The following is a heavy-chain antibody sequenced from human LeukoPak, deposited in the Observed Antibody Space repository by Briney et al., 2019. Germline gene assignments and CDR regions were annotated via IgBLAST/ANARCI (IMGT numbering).Heavy chain of an antibody. CDR2: IYHSGST. Sequence: SGTLSLTCVVSGGSISSSNWWSWVRQPPEKGLEWIGEIYHSGSTNYNPSLKSRVTTSVDKSKNQFSLKLSSVTAADTAVYYCARYDVGWYYFDYWGQGTLVTVSS. V-gene: IGHV4-4*02. CDR1: GGSISSSNW. CDR3: ARYDVGWYYFDY. D-gene: IGHD6-19*01. J-gene: IGHJ4*02.